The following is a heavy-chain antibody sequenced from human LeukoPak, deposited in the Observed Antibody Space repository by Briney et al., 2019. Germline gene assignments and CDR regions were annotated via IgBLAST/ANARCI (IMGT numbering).Heavy chain of an antibody. CDR1: GYTFTGYY. CDR2: INPNSGGT. J-gene: IGHJ4*02. D-gene: IGHD6-13*01. V-gene: IGHV1-2*02. CDR3: ARGLGAAAAIIDY. Sequence: ASVKVSCKASGYTFTGYYMHWVRQAPGQGLEWMGLINPNSGGTNYAQKFQGRVTMTRDTSISTAYMELSRLRSDDTAVYYCARGLGAAAAIIDYWGQGTLVTVSS.